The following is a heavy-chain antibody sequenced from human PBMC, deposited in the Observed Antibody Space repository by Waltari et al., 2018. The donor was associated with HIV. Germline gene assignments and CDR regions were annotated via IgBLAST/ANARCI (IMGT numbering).Heavy chain of an antibody. D-gene: IGHD3-22*01. V-gene: IGHV3-23*01. Sequence: EVQLLESGGGLVQPGGYRGLSCAASGFAYVSYAITWVRQSPERGLEWVAAVSGSGAKSFYADSVKGRFTISRDNSKNTVFLQMNSLRAVDTAIYYCAKAYYENTAYYYDFWGRGTRVTVSS. J-gene: IGHJ4*02. CDR2: VSGSGAKS. CDR1: GFAYVSYA. CDR3: AKAYYENTAYYYDF.